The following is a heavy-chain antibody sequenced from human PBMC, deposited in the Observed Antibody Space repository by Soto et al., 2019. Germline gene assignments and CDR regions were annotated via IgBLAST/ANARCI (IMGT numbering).Heavy chain of an antibody. CDR1: GFTFSSYA. V-gene: IGHV3-30-3*01. D-gene: IGHD6-19*01. J-gene: IGHJ4*02. Sequence: PGGSLRLSCAASGFTFSSYAMHWVRQAPGKGLEWVAVISYDGSNKYYADSVKGRFTISRDNSKNTLYLQMNSLRAEDTAVYYCAKGRGAGQKLETFDYWGQGTLVTVSS. CDR3: AKGRGAGQKLETFDY. CDR2: ISYDGSNK.